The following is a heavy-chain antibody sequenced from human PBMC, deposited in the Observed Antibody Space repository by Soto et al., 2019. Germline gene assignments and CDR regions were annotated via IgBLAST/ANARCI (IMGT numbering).Heavy chain of an antibody. CDR1: GYTFTSSY. Sequence: QVQLVQSGAEVKKPGASVKVSCKASGYTFTSSYIHWVRRAPGQGLEWMGTINPSGGNTNYAQKFQGRVTMTRDTSTSTVYMDLRSLTSEDTAVYYCARDHSISSSGAWWLDPWGQGTLVTVSS. V-gene: IGHV1-46*01. CDR3: ARDHSISSSGAWWLDP. J-gene: IGHJ5*02. D-gene: IGHD6-13*01. CDR2: INPSGGNT.